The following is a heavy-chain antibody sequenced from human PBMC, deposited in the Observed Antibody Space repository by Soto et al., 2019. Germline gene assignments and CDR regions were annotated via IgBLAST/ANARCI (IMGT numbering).Heavy chain of an antibody. CDR2: ISYDGSNK. D-gene: IGHD5-12*01. Sequence: QVQLVESGGGGVQPGRSLRLSCAASGFTFSSYGMHWVRQAPGKGLEWVAVISYDGSNKYYADSVKGRFTIYRDNSKNTLYLKMNSLRAEDTAVYYCAKDRRDIVATLFDYWGQGTLVTVSS. CDR1: GFTFSSYG. CDR3: AKDRRDIVATLFDY. J-gene: IGHJ4*02. V-gene: IGHV3-30*18.